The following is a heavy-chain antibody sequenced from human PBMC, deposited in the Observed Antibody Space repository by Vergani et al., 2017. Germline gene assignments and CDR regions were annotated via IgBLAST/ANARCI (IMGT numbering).Heavy chain of an antibody. J-gene: IGHJ4*02. CDR3: AKDRMAGETLDY. CDR1: GFTFSSYA. V-gene: IGHV3-23*01. D-gene: IGHD5-24*01. CDR2: ISGSGGST. Sequence: EVQLLESGGGLVQPGGSLRLSCAASGFTFSSYAMSWVRQAPGKGLEWVSAISGSGGSTYDADSVKGRFTISRDNSKNTLYLQMNSLRAEDTAVYYCAKDRMAGETLDYWGQGTLVTVSS.